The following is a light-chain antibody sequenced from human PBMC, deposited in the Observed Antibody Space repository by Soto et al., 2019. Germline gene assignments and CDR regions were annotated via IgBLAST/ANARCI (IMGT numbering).Light chain of an antibody. CDR1: GSDVGNYNL. Sequence: QSALTQPASVSGSPGQSITISCTGTGSDVGNYNLVSWYQQHPGQAPKLMIYEAYKRPSAVPNRFSGSKSGNTASLTISGLQAEDEADYYCCSYRGDDTVVFGGGTKLTVL. V-gene: IGLV2-23*01. CDR2: EAY. J-gene: IGLJ2*01. CDR3: CSYRGDDTVV.